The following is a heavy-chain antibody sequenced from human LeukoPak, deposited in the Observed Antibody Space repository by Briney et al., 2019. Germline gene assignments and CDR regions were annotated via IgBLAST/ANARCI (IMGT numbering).Heavy chain of an antibody. CDR1: GFTFSSYG. Sequence: GGSLRLSCAASGFTFSSYGMSWVRQAPGKGLEWVSAISGSGGSTYYADSVKGRFTISRDNAKNSLYLQMNSLRAEDTAVYYCARSGRGYEDAFDIWGQGTMVIVSS. CDR3: ARSGRGYEDAFDI. D-gene: IGHD5-12*01. V-gene: IGHV3-23*01. CDR2: ISGSGGST. J-gene: IGHJ3*02.